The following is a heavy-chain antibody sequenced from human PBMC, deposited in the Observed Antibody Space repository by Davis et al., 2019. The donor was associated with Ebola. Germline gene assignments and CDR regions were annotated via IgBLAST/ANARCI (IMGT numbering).Heavy chain of an antibody. J-gene: IGHJ4*02. V-gene: IGHV3-23*01. CDR3: AKVRDDY. CDR2: IGGSGVRK. CDR1: GFTFGTYA. Sequence: GGSLRLSCAASGFTFGTYAMSWVRQAPGKGLEWVSTIGGSGVRKYDADSVKGRFTISIDNSKNTVYLQMNSLRAEDTAVYYCAKVRDDYWGQGTLVTVSS.